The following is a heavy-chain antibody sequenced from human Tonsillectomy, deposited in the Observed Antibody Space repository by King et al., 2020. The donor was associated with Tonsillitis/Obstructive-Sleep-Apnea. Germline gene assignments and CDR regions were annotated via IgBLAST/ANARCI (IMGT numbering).Heavy chain of an antibody. D-gene: IGHD3-3*01. CDR1: GFTFSSYG. CDR3: AKDSAPPEGYDFWSGLFRGYGMDV. CDR2: VSYDGSNK. V-gene: IGHV3-30*18. J-gene: IGHJ6*02. Sequence: VQLVESGGGVVQPGRSLRLSCTVSGFTFSSYGMQWVRQAPGKGLEWVAVVSYDGSNKEYADSVKGRFTISRDNSKNTLYLQMNSLRAEDTAMYYCAKDSAPPEGYDFWSGLFRGYGMDVWGQGTTVTVSS.